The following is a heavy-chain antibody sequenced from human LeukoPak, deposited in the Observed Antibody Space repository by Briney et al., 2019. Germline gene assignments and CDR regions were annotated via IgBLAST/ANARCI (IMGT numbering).Heavy chain of an antibody. J-gene: IGHJ4*02. V-gene: IGHV3-30-3*01. Sequence: GGSLRLSCAASGFTFSSYAMHWVRQAPGKGLEWVAVISYDGSNKYYADSVKGRFTISRDNSKNTLYLQMNSLRAEDTAVYYCARDRKNDFGDYQSGGFDYWGQGTLVTVSS. D-gene: IGHD4-17*01. CDR1: GFTFSSYA. CDR2: ISYDGSNK. CDR3: ARDRKNDFGDYQSGGFDY.